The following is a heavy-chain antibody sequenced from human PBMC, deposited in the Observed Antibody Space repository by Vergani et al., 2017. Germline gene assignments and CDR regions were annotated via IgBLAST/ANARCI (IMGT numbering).Heavy chain of an antibody. CDR1: GFTFSSYW. CDR3: ARDFGVPASYGMDV. CDR2: IKQDGSEK. D-gene: IGHD2-2*01. J-gene: IGHJ6*02. V-gene: IGHV3-7*01. Sequence: EVQLVESGGGLVQPGGSLRLSCAASGFTFSSYWMSWVRQAPGKGLEWVANIKQDGSEKYYVDSVKGRFTISRDNAKNSLYLQMNSLRAEDTAVYYCARDFGVPASYGMDVWGQGTTVTVSS.